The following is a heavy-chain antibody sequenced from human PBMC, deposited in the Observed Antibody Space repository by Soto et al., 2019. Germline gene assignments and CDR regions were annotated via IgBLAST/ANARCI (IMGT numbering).Heavy chain of an antibody. V-gene: IGHV3-21*01. J-gene: IGHJ4*02. CDR1: GFTFSSYS. D-gene: IGHD3-16*01. CDR3: ARAGEVATLDFGDYFDY. CDR2: ISSSSSYI. Sequence: GGSLRLSCAASGFTFSSYSMNWVRQAPGKGLEWVSSISSSSSYIYYADSVKGRFTISRDNAKNSLYLQMNSLRAEDKDVYVCARAGEVATLDFGDYFDYWGQGTLVTVSS.